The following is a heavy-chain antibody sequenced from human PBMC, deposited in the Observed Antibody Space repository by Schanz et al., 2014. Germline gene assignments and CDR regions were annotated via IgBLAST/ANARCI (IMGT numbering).Heavy chain of an antibody. D-gene: IGHD5-12*01. CDR1: GYTFTTYA. CDR3: ARGRGGNTGYEAADY. CDR2: INSNTGNP. J-gene: IGHJ4*02. V-gene: IGHV7-4-1*02. Sequence: QVKLVQSGPEVKEPGASVNISCKASGYTFTTYALNWVRQAPGQGLEWMGWINSNTGNPTYAPAFTGRFVFSLDTSVSTAYLQIIGLQAEDSAVFYCARGRGGNTGYEAADYWGQGTRVTVSS.